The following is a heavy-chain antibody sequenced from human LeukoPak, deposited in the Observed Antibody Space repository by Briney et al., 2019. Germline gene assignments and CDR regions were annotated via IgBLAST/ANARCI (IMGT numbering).Heavy chain of an antibody. CDR2: IRYDGSNK. CDR1: GFTFSSYG. CDR3: VKDFYSSFDY. V-gene: IGHV3-30*02. J-gene: IGHJ4*02. Sequence: GGSLRLSCAASGFTFSSYGMHWVRQAPGKGLEWVAFIRYDGSNKYYADSVKGRFTISRDNSKNTLYLQMNSLRAEDTAVYYCVKDFYSSFDYWGQGTLVTVSS. D-gene: IGHD6-13*01.